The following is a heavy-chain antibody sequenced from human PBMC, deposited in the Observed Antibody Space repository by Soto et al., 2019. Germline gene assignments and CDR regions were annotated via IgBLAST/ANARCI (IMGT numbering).Heavy chain of an antibody. Sequence: GGSLRLSCAASGFTFSSYAMSWVRQAPGKGLEWVSAISGSGGSTYYADSVKGRFTISRDNSKNTLYLQMNSLRAEDTAVYYCAKGDPTVQKRVHHYYYGMDVWGQGTTVTVSS. CDR2: ISGSGGST. D-gene: IGHD4-17*01. V-gene: IGHV3-23*01. CDR3: AKGDPTVQKRVHHYYYGMDV. CDR1: GFTFSSYA. J-gene: IGHJ6*02.